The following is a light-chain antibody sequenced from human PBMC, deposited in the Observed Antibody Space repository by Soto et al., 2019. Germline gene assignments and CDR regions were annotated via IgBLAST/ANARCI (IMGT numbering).Light chain of an antibody. J-gene: IGKJ1*01. CDR3: QQYNNWPPWT. Sequence: EIVLTQSPGTLSLSPGERATLSCRASQSVSSSYLAWYQQKPGQAPRLLIYGASSRATGIPDRFSGSGSGTEFTLTISSLRSEDFAVYYCQQYNNWPPWTFGQGTKVDIK. CDR1: QSVSSSY. CDR2: GAS. V-gene: IGKV3-20*01.